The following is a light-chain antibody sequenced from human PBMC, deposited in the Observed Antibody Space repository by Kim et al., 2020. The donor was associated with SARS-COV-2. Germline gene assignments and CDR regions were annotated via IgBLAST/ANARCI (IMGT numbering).Light chain of an antibody. CDR1: QGISRD. J-gene: IGKJ3*01. V-gene: IGKV1-9*01. CDR2: AAS. CDR3: QQMHTYRRT. Sequence: ILLTQSPSSLSASVGDRVTITCRASQGISRDLAWYQQKPGNPPKLLIYAASTLQSGVPSRFRGSGSGTDFTLTITSLQPEDFATYSWQQMHTYRRTFGPGTKVENK.